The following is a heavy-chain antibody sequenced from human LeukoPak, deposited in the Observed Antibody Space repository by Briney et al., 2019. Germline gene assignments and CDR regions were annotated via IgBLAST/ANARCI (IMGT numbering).Heavy chain of an antibody. CDR2: IYSGGST. CDR3: AKDKGGSDYGDYYYYYMDV. D-gene: IGHD4-17*01. CDR1: EFSVGSNY. V-gene: IGHV3-66*01. Sequence: GGSLRLSCAASEFSVGSNYMTWVRQAPGKGLEWVSLIYSGGSTYYADSVKGRFTISRDNSKNTLYLQMNSLRAEDTAVYYCAKDKGGSDYGDYYYYYMDVWGKGTTVTISS. J-gene: IGHJ6*03.